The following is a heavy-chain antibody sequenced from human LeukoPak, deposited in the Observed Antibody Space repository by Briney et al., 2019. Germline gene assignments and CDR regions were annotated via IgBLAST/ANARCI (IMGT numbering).Heavy chain of an antibody. CDR2: IYHSGNT. CDR1: GASISSYW. Sequence: PSETLSLTCTVSGASISSYWWSWIRQHPGKGLEWIGYIYHSGNTNYNPSLNSRVIISLDTSKNQLSLKLSSVTAADTAVYYCARDKLAKEYQLLSPHAFDIWGQGTMVTVSS. J-gene: IGHJ3*02. V-gene: IGHV4-59*01. CDR3: ARDKLAKEYQLLSPHAFDI. D-gene: IGHD2-2*01.